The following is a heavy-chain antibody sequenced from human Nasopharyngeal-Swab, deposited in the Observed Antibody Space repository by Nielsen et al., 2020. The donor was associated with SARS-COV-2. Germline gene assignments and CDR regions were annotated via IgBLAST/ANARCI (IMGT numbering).Heavy chain of an antibody. D-gene: IGHD1-26*01. V-gene: IGHV3-21*01. CDR3: AREGVGAYYYYYHVDV. J-gene: IGHJ6*02. CDR1: GFTFSSYS. Sequence: GGSLRLSCAASGFTFSSYSMNWVRQAPGKGLEWVSSISSSSSYIYYADSVKGRFTISRDNAKNSLYLQMNSLRAEDTAVYYCAREGVGAYYYYYHVDVWGQGTMVTVSS. CDR2: ISSSSSYI.